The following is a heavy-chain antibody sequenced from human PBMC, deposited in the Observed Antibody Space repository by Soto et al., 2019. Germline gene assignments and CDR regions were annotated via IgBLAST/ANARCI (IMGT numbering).Heavy chain of an antibody. CDR3: ARDVVRSSGGDS. V-gene: IGHV1-69*01. Sequence: QVQLVQSGAEVKEPGTSAKVSCKASGGTFSTSSFVWVRQGPGQGLEWMGGIIPIFSKTNVAQKFQGRVTFTADESTRTAYMELSSLRSEDTAIYYCARDVVRSSGGDSWGQGTLVTVSS. CDR1: GGTFSTSS. CDR2: IIPIFSKT. D-gene: IGHD2-15*01. J-gene: IGHJ4*02.